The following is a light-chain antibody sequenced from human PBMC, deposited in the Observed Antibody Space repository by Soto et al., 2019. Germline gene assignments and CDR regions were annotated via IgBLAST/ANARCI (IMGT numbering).Light chain of an antibody. CDR2: EDN. Sequence: QSALTQPASVSGSPGQSITISCTGTSSDVGSYNLVSWYQQHPGKAPKLMIYEDNKRPSGVSNRFSGSKSGNTASLTISGLQAEDEADYYCCSYAGSSTYAFGTGTNVTVL. CDR1: SSDVGSYNL. CDR3: CSYAGSSTYA. J-gene: IGLJ1*01. V-gene: IGLV2-23*01.